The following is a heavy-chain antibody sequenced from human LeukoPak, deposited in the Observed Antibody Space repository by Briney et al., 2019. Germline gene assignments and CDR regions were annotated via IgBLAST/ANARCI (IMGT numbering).Heavy chain of an antibody. J-gene: IGHJ4*02. CDR1: GGSFSGYY. CDR2: INHSGST. Sequence: SETLSLTCAVYGGSFSGYYWSWIRQPPGKGLEWIGEINHSGSTNYNPSLKSRVTISVDTSKNQFSLKLSSVTAADTAVYYCARVAGSGSLIDYWGQGTLVTVSS. V-gene: IGHV4-34*01. D-gene: IGHD3-10*01. CDR3: ARVAGSGSLIDY.